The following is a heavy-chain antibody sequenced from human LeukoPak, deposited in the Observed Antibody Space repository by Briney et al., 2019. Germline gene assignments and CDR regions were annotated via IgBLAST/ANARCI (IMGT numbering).Heavy chain of an antibody. CDR1: GXSISSFH. Sequence: ASETLSLTCTVSGXSISSFHWLWLRQSPGKGLEWLGYIYYSGSTNYNPTLKSRVTISLDSSKNQFSLKLISVPAADTAVYYCARAYGGYSSSPYNWLDPWGQGTLVTVSS. CDR3: ARAYGGYSSSPYNWLDP. J-gene: IGHJ5*02. CDR2: IYYSGST. D-gene: IGHD6-6*01. V-gene: IGHV4-59*01.